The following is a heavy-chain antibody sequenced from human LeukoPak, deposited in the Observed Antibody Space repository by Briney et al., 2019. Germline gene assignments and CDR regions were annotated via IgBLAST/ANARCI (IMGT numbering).Heavy chain of an antibody. CDR3: ASEDGHNPNLGFDY. D-gene: IGHD5-24*01. Sequence: GGSLRLSCAASGFSFSSYGMHWVRQAPGKGLEWVAVISYDGRNKYYADSVKGRFTISRDTSKDTLYLQMNSLRAEDTAVYYCASEDGHNPNLGFDYWGQGTLVTVSS. J-gene: IGHJ4*02. CDR2: ISYDGRNK. V-gene: IGHV3-30*03. CDR1: GFSFSSYG.